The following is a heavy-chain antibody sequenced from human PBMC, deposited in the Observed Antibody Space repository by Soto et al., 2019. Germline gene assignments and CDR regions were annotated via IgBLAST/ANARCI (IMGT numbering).Heavy chain of an antibody. CDR2: INPNSGGT. V-gene: IGHV1-2*02. CDR3: ARDPVSSQAWFDP. J-gene: IGHJ5*02. Sequence: ASVKVSCKTSGHTFTGDYLHWVRQAPGQGLEWMGWINPNSGGTNYAQKFQGRVTMTRDTSISTAYMELSRLRSDDTAVYYCARDPVSSQAWFDPWGQGTLVTVSS. CDR1: GHTFTGDY.